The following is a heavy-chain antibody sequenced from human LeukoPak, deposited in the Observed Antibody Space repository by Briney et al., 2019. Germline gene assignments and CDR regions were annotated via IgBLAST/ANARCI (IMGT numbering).Heavy chain of an antibody. Sequence: PSETLSLTCAVYGGSFSGYYWSWIRQPPGKGLEWIGYIYRSGSTYYNPSLKSRVTISVDTSKNQFSLKLSSVTAADTAVYYCARDDNAFDIWGQGTMVTVSS. CDR1: GGSFSGYY. J-gene: IGHJ3*02. CDR2: IYRSGST. CDR3: ARDDNAFDI. V-gene: IGHV4-34*09.